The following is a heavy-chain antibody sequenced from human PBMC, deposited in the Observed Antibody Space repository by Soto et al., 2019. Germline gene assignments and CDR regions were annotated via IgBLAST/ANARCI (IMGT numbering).Heavy chain of an antibody. J-gene: IGHJ5*02. CDR3: AKPRWDTAMFDP. V-gene: IGHV3-23*01. CDR1: GFTFSSYA. Sequence: GGSRRLSCAASGFTFSSYAMSWVRHAPGKGLEWVSAISGSGGSTYYADSVKGRFTISRDNSKNTLYLQMNSLRAEDTAVYYCAKPRWDTAMFDPWGQGTLVTVSS. D-gene: IGHD5-18*01. CDR2: ISGSGGST.